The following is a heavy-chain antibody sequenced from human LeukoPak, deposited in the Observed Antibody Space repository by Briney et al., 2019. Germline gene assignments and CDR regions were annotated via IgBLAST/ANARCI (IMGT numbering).Heavy chain of an antibody. D-gene: IGHD3-10*01. Sequence: GASVKVSCKASGYTFTSYYMHWVRQAPGQGLEWMGFINPSGGSTSYAQKFQGRVTMTRDMSTSTVYMELSSLRSEDTAVYYCARARITMVRGVDYWGQGTLVTVSS. CDR3: ARARITMVRGVDY. CDR1: GYTFTSYY. J-gene: IGHJ4*02. CDR2: INPSGGST. V-gene: IGHV1-46*01.